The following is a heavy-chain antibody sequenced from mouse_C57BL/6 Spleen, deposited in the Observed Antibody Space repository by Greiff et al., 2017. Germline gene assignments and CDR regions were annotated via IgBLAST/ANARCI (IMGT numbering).Heavy chain of an antibody. CDR2: IYPGDGVT. D-gene: IGHD2-4*01. CDR1: GYAFSRSW. V-gene: IGHV1-80*01. CDR3: ARGYDYYFDY. Sequence: VQLQQSGAELVKPGASVKISCKASGYAFSRSWLTWVKQRPGTGLAWIGQIYPGDGVTNSNGQFKGKATLTADKSSSTAYMQLSSLTSEDSAVYFCARGYDYYFDYWGQGTTLTVSS. J-gene: IGHJ2*01.